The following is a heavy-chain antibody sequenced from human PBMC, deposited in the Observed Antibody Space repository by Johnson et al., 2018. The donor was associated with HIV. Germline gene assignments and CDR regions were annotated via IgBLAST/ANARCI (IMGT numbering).Heavy chain of an antibody. CDR3: ARGGGDCGGDCFLGAFDI. D-gene: IGHD2-21*01. V-gene: IGHV3-11*04. CDR2: ITGSGTVV. Sequence: QVQLVESGGGLVKPGGSLRLSCAASGFTFSDYYMSWIRQAPGKGLEWVSYITGSGTVVYYADSVKGRFTISRDNAKNSLYLQMNSLRADDTALYYCARGGGDCGGDCFLGAFDIWGQGTMVTVSS. J-gene: IGHJ3*02. CDR1: GFTFSDYY.